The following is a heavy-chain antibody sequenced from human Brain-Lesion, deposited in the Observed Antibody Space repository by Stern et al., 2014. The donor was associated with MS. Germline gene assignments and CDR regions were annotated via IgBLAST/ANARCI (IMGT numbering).Heavy chain of an antibody. CDR2: IYSVGST. D-gene: IGHD1-1*01. Sequence: VQLQESGGGLAPPPRPPPPPSAAPGSPFSTHSLSWVRPAPGKGLAWVSSIYSVGSTYYADSVQGRFAISRDNSKNTLFLQMNSLRVEDTAVYYCARLVNRATHFDSWGQGTLVTVSS. J-gene: IGHJ4*02. V-gene: IGHV3-53*01. CDR1: GSPFSTHS. CDR3: ARLVNRATHFDS.